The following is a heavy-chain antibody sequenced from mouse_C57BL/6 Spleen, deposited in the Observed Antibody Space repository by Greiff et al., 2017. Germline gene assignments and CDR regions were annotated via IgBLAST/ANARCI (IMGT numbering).Heavy chain of an antibody. CDR3: ARLGYYGSSYYFDD. Sequence: LVESGAELVKPGASVKMSCKASGYTFTTYPIEWMKQNHGKSLEWIGNFHPYNDDTKYNEKFKGKATLTVEKSSSTVYLELSRLTSDDSAVYYCARLGYYGSSYYFDDWGQGTTLTVSS. CDR2: FHPYNDDT. V-gene: IGHV1-47*01. J-gene: IGHJ2*01. CDR1: GYTFTTYP. D-gene: IGHD1-1*01.